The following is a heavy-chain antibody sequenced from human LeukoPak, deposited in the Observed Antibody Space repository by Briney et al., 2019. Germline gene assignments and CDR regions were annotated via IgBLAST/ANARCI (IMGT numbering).Heavy chain of an antibody. D-gene: IGHD4-17*01. CDR2: INHGGSN. CDR1: GGSFSDYY. V-gene: IGHV4-34*01. CDR3: ARGDRISVTRFRPRRYIDC. Sequence: SETLSLTCAVSGGSFSDYYWSWIRQSPGKGLEWLGEINHGGSNNYNPSLKSRVTISIDTTKSQLSLKLAAVAAADSAVYYCARGDRISVTRFRPRRYIDCLGQGSLVSVSS. J-gene: IGHJ4*02.